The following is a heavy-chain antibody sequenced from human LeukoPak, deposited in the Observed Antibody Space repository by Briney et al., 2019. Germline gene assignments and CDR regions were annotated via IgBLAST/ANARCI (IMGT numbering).Heavy chain of an antibody. D-gene: IGHD4-11*01. V-gene: IGHV3-7*01. Sequence: GGSLRLSCAASGFTFSSYWMSWVRQAPGKGLEWVANMNQDGSEKNYVDSVKGRFTISRDNTKNSLYVQMNSLRAEDTAVYYCVREREATVLPRIFDVWGQGTLVTVSS. J-gene: IGHJ4*02. CDR1: GFTFSSYW. CDR2: MNQDGSEK. CDR3: VREREATVLPRIFDV.